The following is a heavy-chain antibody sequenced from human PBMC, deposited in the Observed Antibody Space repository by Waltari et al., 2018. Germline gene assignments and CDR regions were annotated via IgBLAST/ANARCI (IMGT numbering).Heavy chain of an antibody. V-gene: IGHV4-59*01. CDR2: VSYGGST. Sequence: QAPLQESGPGLLKPSETLSLTCTVSIGPTRHFWWNWIRQPPGKGLEWIGYVSYGGSTKYSPAFESRVSMFEDRSKNQVALRLTSVTAADTAVYYCGRSSGPYNSLDSWGQGTLVTVSS. CDR1: IGPTRHFW. J-gene: IGHJ4*02. D-gene: IGHD1-1*01. CDR3: GRSSGPYNSLDS.